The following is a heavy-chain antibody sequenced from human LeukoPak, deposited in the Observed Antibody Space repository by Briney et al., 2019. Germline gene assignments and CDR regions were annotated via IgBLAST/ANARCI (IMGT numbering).Heavy chain of an antibody. J-gene: IGHJ5*02. D-gene: IGHD2-2*01. Sequence: TSETLSLTCTVSGGSISSYYWSWNRQPPGKGLEWIGYIYYSGGTNYNPSLKSRVTISVDTSKNQFSLKLSSVTAADTAVYYCAREGGYCSSTSCRNWFDPWGQGTLVTASS. CDR2: IYYSGGT. CDR1: GGSISSYY. V-gene: IGHV4-59*01. CDR3: AREGGYCSSTSCRNWFDP.